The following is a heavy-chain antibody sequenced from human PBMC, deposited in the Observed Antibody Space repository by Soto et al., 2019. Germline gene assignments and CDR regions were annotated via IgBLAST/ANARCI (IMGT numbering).Heavy chain of an antibody. CDR2: IYYSGST. D-gene: IGHD3-22*01. Sequence: QVQLQESGPGLVKPSQTLSLTCTVSGGSISSGGYYWSWIRQHPGKGLEWIGYIYYSGSTYYNPSLKSRVTIAVXXSXNXXSLKLSSVTAADTAVYYCARDAGDSSGYYFGGFDYWGQGTLVTVSS. CDR3: ARDAGDSSGYYFGGFDY. CDR1: GGSISSGGYY. V-gene: IGHV4-31*03. J-gene: IGHJ4*02.